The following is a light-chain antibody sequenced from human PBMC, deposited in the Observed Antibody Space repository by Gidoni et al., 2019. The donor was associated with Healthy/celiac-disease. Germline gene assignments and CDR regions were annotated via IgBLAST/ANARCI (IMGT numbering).Light chain of an antibody. J-gene: IGKJ5*01. CDR3: QQYNNWPRA. CDR2: GAS. V-gene: IGKV3-15*01. Sequence: EIVMTQSPATLSVSPGERATLSCRASQSVSSNLAWYQQKPGQAPRLLIYGASTRATGIPARFSGSGSGTAFILTISSLQSEDFAVYYCQQYNNWPRAFGQGTRLEIK. CDR1: QSVSSN.